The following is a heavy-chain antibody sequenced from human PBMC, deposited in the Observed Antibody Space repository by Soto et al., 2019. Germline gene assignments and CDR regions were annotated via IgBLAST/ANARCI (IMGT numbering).Heavy chain of an antibody. Sequence: SETLSLTCTVSGGSVSSGSYYWSWIRQPPGKGLEWIGYIYYSGSTNYNPSLKSRVTISVDTSKNQFSLKLSSLTAAETAVYYCAREYYDFWSGYASRGDGRGYGMDVWGQGTTVTVSS. CDR1: GGSVSSGSYY. CDR3: AREYYDFWSGYASRGDGRGYGMDV. D-gene: IGHD3-3*01. CDR2: IYYSGST. J-gene: IGHJ6*02. V-gene: IGHV4-61*01.